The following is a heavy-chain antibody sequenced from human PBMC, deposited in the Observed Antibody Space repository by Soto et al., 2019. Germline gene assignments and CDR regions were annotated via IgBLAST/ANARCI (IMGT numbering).Heavy chain of an antibody. D-gene: IGHD3-10*01. CDR3: ARHAAYYYGTGSYRFIYYFDY. Sequence: SETLSLTCTVSGGSISSSSYYWGWIRQPPGKGLEWIGSIYYSGSTYYNPSLKGRVTISVDTSKNQFSLKLSSVTAADTAVYYCARHAAYYYGTGSYRFIYYFDYWGQGTLVTVSS. CDR2: IYYSGST. CDR1: GGSISSSSYY. V-gene: IGHV4-39*01. J-gene: IGHJ4*02.